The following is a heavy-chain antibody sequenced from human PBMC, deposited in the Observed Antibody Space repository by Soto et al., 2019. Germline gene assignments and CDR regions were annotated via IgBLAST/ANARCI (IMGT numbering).Heavy chain of an antibody. CDR1: GYTFTSYD. D-gene: IGHD6-19*01. Sequence: QVQLVQSGAEVKKPGASVKVSCKASGYTFTSYDINWVRQATGQGLEWMGWMNPNSGNTGYAQKFQGRVTMTRNTSLSTDYIELSSLRSEDTAVYYCARARSSGWYWFDPLGQGTLVTVYS. V-gene: IGHV1-8*01. CDR3: ARARSSGWYWFDP. J-gene: IGHJ5*02. CDR2: MNPNSGNT.